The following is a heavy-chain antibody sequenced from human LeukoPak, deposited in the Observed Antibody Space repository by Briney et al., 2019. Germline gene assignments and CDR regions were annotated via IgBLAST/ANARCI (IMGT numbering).Heavy chain of an antibody. CDR2: IWYDGSNK. D-gene: IGHD5-12*01. J-gene: IGHJ4*02. Sequence: GRSLSLSCAASGFTFSSNGMHWVRQAPGKGLEWVAVIWYDGSNKYYADSVKGRFTISRDNSKNTLYLQMNILRAEDTAVYYCARDRDYDYLDYWGQGTLVTVSS. V-gene: IGHV3-33*01. CDR1: GFTFSSNG. CDR3: ARDRDYDYLDY.